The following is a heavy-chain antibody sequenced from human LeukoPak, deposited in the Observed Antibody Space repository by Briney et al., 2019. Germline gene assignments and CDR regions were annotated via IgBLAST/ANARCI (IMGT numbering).Heavy chain of an antibody. J-gene: IGHJ4*02. CDR2: IRYDGSNK. CDR1: GFTFSSYG. D-gene: IGHD3-10*01. CDR3: AGPGNSSKPISEY. V-gene: IGHV3-30*02. Sequence: GGSLRLSCAASGFTFSSYGMHWVRQAPGKGLEGVAFIRYDGSNKYYADSVKGRFTFSRDNSKNTLYLQMNSPRAEDTAVYYCAGPGNSSKPISEYWGQGTLVTVSS.